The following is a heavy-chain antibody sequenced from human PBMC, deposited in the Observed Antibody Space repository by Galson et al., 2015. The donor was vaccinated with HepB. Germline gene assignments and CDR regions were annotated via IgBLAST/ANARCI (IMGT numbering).Heavy chain of an antibody. CDR3: ARRVEGAFGV. CDR2: ISSSSSYI. Sequence: SLRLSCAASGFTFSSYSMNWVRQAPGKGLEWVSCISSSSSYIYYADSMRGRFTISRDNSKNTLYLQMNSLRTDDTAVYYCARRVEGAFGVWGQGTMVAVSS. CDR1: GFTFSSYS. V-gene: IGHV3-21*04. J-gene: IGHJ3*01.